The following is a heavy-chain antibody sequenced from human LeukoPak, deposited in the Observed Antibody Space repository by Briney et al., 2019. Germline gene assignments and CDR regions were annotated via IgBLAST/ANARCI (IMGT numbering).Heavy chain of an antibody. CDR2: ISSSTSTI. D-gene: IGHD2-15*01. Sequence: GGTLRLSCAASGFTFITYGMTWVRQAPGKGLEWVSYISSSTSTITYADSVRGRFTISRDNAENSLYLQMNSLRAEDTAVYYCAREVVALDYWGQGTLVSVSS. V-gene: IGHV3-48*01. CDR3: AREVVALDY. J-gene: IGHJ4*02. CDR1: GFTFITYG.